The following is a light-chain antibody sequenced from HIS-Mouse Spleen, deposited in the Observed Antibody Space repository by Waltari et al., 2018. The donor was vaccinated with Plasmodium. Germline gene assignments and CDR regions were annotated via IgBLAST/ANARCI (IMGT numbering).Light chain of an antibody. V-gene: IGKV1-9*01. CDR2: ASS. CDR1: QDISSY. CDR3: QQLNSYPLT. J-gene: IGKJ4*01. Sequence: DIQLTQSPSFLSASVGDSVTITCRASQDISSYLAWYQQKPGKAPQLLIYASSTLQSGVPSSFSGSGSGTEFTLTISSLQPEDFATYYCQQLNSYPLTFGGGTKVEIK.